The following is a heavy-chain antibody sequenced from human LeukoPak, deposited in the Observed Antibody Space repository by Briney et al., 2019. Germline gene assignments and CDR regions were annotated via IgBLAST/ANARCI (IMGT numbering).Heavy chain of an antibody. CDR1: GYTFTSYG. Sequence: ASMKVSCKASGYTFTSYGISWVRQAPGQGLEWMGWISAYNGNTNYAQKLQGRVTMTTDTSTSTAYMELRSLRSDDTAVYYCARDGIRRSNYALDYWGQGTLVTVSS. CDR3: ARDGIRRSNYALDY. D-gene: IGHD4-11*01. V-gene: IGHV1-18*01. CDR2: ISAYNGNT. J-gene: IGHJ4*02.